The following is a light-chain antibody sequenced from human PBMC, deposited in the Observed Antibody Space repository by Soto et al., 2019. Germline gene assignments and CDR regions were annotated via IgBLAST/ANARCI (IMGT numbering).Light chain of an antibody. V-gene: IGLV2-14*01. CDR1: RSDIGGYNY. J-gene: IGLJ1*01. Sequence: QSVLTQPASVSGSPGQSITISCTGTRSDIGGYNYVSWYQQHPGKAPKLIIYEVTNRPSGVSHRFSGSKSGDTASLTISGLQAEDEADYYCSSYRSTSTYVFGTGTKVTVL. CDR2: EVT. CDR3: SSYRSTSTYV.